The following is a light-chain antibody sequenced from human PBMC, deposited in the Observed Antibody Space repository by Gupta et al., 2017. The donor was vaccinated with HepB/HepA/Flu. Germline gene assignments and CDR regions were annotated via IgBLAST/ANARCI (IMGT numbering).Light chain of an antibody. V-gene: IGLV2-14*03. CDR2: DVS. J-gene: IGLJ2*01. CDR1: TSDIGGYNY. CDR3: SSYTGSNPLVI. Sequence: QYALTQTAPASAAPAQSTTIFSTGSTSDIGGYNYVSWYQQHPGKAPKLMIYDVSNRPSGVSDRFSGSKSGSTASLTVSGLQAEDEASYYCSSYTGSNPLVIFGGGTKLTIL.